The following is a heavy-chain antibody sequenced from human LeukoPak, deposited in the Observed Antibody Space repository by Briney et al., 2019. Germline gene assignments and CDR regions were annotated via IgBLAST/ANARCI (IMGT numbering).Heavy chain of an antibody. Sequence: SETLSLTCTVSGGSISSYYWSWIQQPPGKGLEWIGYIYYSGSTNYNPSLKSRVTISVDTSKNQFSLKLSSVTAADTAVYYCARDLARGGYVDYWGQGTLVTVSS. J-gene: IGHJ4*02. CDR1: GGSISSYY. CDR3: ARDLARGGYVDY. CDR2: IYYSGST. V-gene: IGHV4-59*01. D-gene: IGHD2-15*01.